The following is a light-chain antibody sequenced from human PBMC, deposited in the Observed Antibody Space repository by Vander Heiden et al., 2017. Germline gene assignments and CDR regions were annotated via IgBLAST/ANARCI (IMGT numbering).Light chain of an antibody. J-gene: IGKJ4*01. CDR3: QQSYSTPPT. V-gene: IGKV1-39*01. Sequence: DIHMTQSPSSLSASVGDRVTITCRASQSISSYLNWYQQKPGKAPKLLIYAASSLQSGVPSRFSGSGSGTDFTLTISSLQPEDFATYYCQQSYSTPPTFGGGTKVXIK. CDR1: QSISSY. CDR2: AAS.